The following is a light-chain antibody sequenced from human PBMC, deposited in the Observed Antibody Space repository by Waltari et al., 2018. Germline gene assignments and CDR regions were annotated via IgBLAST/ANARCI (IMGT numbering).Light chain of an antibody. CDR3: QSYDRSLSGWV. J-gene: IGLJ3*02. CDR1: NSNIGAGYD. CDR2: GNN. Sequence: QSVLTQPPSVSGAPGQRVTISCTGRNSNIGAGYDVHWYQQLPGTVPKLLIDGNNNRPSGVPDRFSGSKSGTSASLAITGLQAEDEADYYCQSYDRSLSGWVFGGGTKLTVL. V-gene: IGLV1-40*01.